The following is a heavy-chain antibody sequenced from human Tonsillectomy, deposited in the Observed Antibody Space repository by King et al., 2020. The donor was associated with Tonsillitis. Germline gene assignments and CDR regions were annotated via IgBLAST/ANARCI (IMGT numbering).Heavy chain of an antibody. CDR1: GFTFSSYG. Sequence: QLVQSGGGVVQPGRSLRLSCAASGFTFSSYGMHWVRQAPGEGLEGVAVIWYDGSNTFYSDSVKGRFTISRDNSKNTLYLQMNTLRAEDTAVYYCARWGYYYYYMDVWGKGTTVTVSS. J-gene: IGHJ6*03. V-gene: IGHV3-33*01. CDR2: IWYDGSNT. CDR3: ARWGYYYYYMDV. D-gene: IGHD3-16*01.